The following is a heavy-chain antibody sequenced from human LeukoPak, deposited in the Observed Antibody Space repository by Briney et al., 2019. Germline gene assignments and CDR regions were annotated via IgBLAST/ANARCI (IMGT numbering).Heavy chain of an antibody. CDR2: ISGSGAST. D-gene: IGHD6-13*01. J-gene: IGHJ4*02. CDR1: GFTFSSYA. Sequence: QPGGSLRLSCAASGFTFSSYAMSWVRQAPGKGLEWVSSISGSGASTYYADSVKGRFTISRDNSKSTLFLQMNSLRAEDTAVHYCAKGSRSSSPRSYFDYRGQGTLVTVSS. CDR3: AKGSRSSSPRSYFDY. V-gene: IGHV3-23*01.